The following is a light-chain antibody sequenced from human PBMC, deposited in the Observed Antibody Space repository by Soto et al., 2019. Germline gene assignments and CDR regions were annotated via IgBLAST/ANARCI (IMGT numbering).Light chain of an antibody. CDR2: TAS. J-gene: IGKJ5*01. CDR3: QQLNSYPIT. CDR1: QGISSF. Sequence: DIPLTLSPSFLSASVGDRVTITCRASQGISSFLAWYQQTPGKAPKLLIYTASTLQSGVPSRFSGSGSGTEFTLTISSLQPEDFAAYYCQQLNSYPITFGQGTRLEIK. V-gene: IGKV1-9*01.